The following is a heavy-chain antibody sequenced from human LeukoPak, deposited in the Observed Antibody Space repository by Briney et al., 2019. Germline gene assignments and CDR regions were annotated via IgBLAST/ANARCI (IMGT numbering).Heavy chain of an antibody. V-gene: IGHV1-69*05. CDR2: IIPIFGKA. Sequence: GASVKVSCKASGGTFSTYAITWVRQAPGQGLEWMGGIIPIFGKANYAQKFQGRVTITTDESTSTAYMELSSLRSEDTAVYYCARGELQLGAYFYYYYMDVWGKGTTVTVSS. J-gene: IGHJ6*03. CDR3: ARGELQLGAYFYYYYMDV. D-gene: IGHD6-6*01. CDR1: GGTFSTYA.